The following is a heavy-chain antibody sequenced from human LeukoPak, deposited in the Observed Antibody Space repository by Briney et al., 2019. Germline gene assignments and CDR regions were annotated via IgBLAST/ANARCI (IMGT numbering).Heavy chain of an antibody. CDR3: ARVTDYSNNYYYYMDV. V-gene: IGHV4-59*01. CDR2: IYHSGST. CDR1: GGSISSNY. Sequence: SETLSLTCTVSGGSISSNYWSWIRQPPGKGLDWIGYIYHSGSTNYNPSLKSRVTISVETSKNQLSLKLSSVTAADTAVYYCARVTDYSNNYYYYMDVWGKGTTVTVSS. D-gene: IGHD4-11*01. J-gene: IGHJ6*03.